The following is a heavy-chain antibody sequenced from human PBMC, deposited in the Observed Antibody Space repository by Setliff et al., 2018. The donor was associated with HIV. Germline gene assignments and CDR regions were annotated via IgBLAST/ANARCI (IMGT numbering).Heavy chain of an antibody. V-gene: IGHV4-38-2*01. Sequence: SETLSLTCAVSGYSVSSGYYWGWIRQPPGKGLEWIGSFYHSGSIFYNPSLKSRVTISLDTSKNQFSLKLRSVTAADTAVYYCVSGPLSGYGYYFDYWGQGALVTVSS. J-gene: IGHJ4*02. CDR3: VSGPLSGYGYYFDY. CDR1: GYSVSSGYY. D-gene: IGHD3-3*01. CDR2: FYHSGSI.